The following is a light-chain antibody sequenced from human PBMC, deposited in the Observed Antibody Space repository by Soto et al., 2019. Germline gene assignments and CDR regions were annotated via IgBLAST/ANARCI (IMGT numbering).Light chain of an antibody. CDR1: QDISHY. Sequence: IPTSPSPSPLSSYLGGTVPNTCPASQDISHYLNWYQQKPGKALKLLIYDASNLHPGVPSRFRGSGSGTEFSFNITSLQPEDVATYYCQQYDDLPITFGQGTRLEIK. V-gene: IGKV1-33*01. CDR2: DAS. CDR3: QQYDDLPIT. J-gene: IGKJ5*01.